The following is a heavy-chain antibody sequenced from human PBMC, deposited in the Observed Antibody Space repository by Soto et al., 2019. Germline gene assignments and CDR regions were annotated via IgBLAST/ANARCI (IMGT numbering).Heavy chain of an antibody. CDR1: GITFDDYA. CDR2: ISWNSGSI. CDR3: AKDPRPNSSGYFDY. D-gene: IGHD3-22*01. Sequence: EVQLVESGGGLVQAGGSLRLSCAASGITFDDYAMHWVRQAPGKGLEWVSGISWNSGSIGYADSVKGRFTISRDNAKNSLYLQMNSLRAEDTALYYCAKDPRPNSSGYFDYWGQGTLVTVSS. V-gene: IGHV3-9*01. J-gene: IGHJ4*02.